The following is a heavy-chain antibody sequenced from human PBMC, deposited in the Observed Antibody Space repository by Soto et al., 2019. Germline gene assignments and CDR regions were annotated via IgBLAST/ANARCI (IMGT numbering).Heavy chain of an antibody. CDR3: ARTLLPGLLWFGELWDYYGMDV. D-gene: IGHD3-10*01. CDR2: ISYDGSNK. CDR1: GFTFSSYA. J-gene: IGHJ6*02. Sequence: SLRLSCAASGFTFSSYAMHWVRQAQGKGLEWVAVISYDGSNKYYADSVKGRFTISRDNSKNTLYLQMNSLRAEDTAVYYCARTLLPGLLWFGELWDYYGMDVWGQGTTVTVSS. V-gene: IGHV3-30-3*01.